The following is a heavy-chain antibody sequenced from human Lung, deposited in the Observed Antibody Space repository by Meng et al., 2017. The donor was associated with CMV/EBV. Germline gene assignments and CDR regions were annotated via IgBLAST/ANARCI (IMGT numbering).Heavy chain of an antibody. CDR2: ISTTSTYI. V-gene: IGHV3-21*01. D-gene: IGHD6-13*01. Sequence: GESXKISCAASGFTFSAYAMNWVRQAPGKGLEWVTSISTTSTYIYYADSVKGRFTISGDNAQNSVYLQMNSLSAEDTGVYYCARSWDGMDVWGQGTTVTVSS. J-gene: IGHJ6*02. CDR1: GFTFSAYA. CDR3: ARSWDGMDV.